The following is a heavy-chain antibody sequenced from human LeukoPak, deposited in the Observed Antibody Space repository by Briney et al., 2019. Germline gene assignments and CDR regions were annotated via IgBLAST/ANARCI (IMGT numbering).Heavy chain of an antibody. V-gene: IGHV3-30*14. D-gene: IGHD4-23*01. J-gene: IGHJ4*02. CDR3: ARGEGYSVGY. CDR1: GFTFSSYA. Sequence: GGSLRLSCAASGFTFSSYAMHWVRQAPGKGLEWVAVISYDGSNKYYADSVKGRFTISRDNSKNTLYLQMNSLRAEDTAVYYCARGEGYSVGYWGQGTLVTVSS. CDR2: ISYDGSNK.